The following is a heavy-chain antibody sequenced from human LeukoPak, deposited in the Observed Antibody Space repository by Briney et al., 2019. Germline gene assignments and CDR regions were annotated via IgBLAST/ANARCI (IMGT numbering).Heavy chain of an antibody. CDR3: ARDPHNIVVVPAARSGAFDI. CDR1: GGTFSSYA. D-gene: IGHD2-2*01. Sequence: GSSVKVSCKASGGTFSSYAISWVRQAPGQGLEWMGGIIPIFGTANYAQKFQGRVTITADESTSTAYMELSSLRSEDTAVHYCARDPHNIVVVPAARSGAFDIWGQGTMVTVSS. V-gene: IGHV1-69*01. J-gene: IGHJ3*02. CDR2: IIPIFGTA.